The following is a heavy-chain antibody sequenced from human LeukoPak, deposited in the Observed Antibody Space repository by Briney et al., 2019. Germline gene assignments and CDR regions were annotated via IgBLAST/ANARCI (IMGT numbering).Heavy chain of an antibody. J-gene: IGHJ6*02. D-gene: IGHD3-10*01. V-gene: IGHV2-5*01. CDR1: GFSLSTSGVG. CDR2: IYWNDGK. CDR3: AHSQNYYGSGIRVPYYYYYGMDV. Sequence: SGPTLVKPTQTLTLTCTFSGFSLSTSGVGVGWIRQPPGKALEWLALIYWNDGKRYSPSLKSRLTITKDTSKNQVVLTMTNMDPVDTATYYCAHSQNYYGSGIRVPYYYYYGMDVWGQGTTVTVSS.